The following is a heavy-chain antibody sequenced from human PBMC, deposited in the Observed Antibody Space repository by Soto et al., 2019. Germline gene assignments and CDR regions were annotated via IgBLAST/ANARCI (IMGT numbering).Heavy chain of an antibody. V-gene: IGHV3-64D*06. CDR3: VKGYSSSWYVDYFDY. J-gene: IGHJ4*02. CDR1: GFTFSSYA. D-gene: IGHD6-13*01. CDR2: ISSNGGST. Sequence: GGSLRLSCSASGFTFSSYAMHWVRQAPGKGLEYVSAISSNGGSTYYADSVKGRFTISRDNSKNTLYLQMSSLRAEDAAVYYCVKGYSSSWYVDYFDYWGQGTLVTVSS.